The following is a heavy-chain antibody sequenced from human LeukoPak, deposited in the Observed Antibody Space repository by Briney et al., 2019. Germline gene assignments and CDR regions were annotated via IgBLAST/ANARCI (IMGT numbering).Heavy chain of an antibody. CDR2: IRYDGSNI. CDR3: AKTMAMTVNWFDP. D-gene: IGHD5-24*01. Sequence: PGGSLRLSCAASGFTFSSYGMHWVRQAPGKGLEWVAFIRYDGSNIYYADSVRGRFTISRDNSKSTLYLQMNSLRPEDTAVYYCAKTMAMTVNWFDPWGQGTQVTVSS. J-gene: IGHJ5*02. V-gene: IGHV3-30*02. CDR1: GFTFSSYG.